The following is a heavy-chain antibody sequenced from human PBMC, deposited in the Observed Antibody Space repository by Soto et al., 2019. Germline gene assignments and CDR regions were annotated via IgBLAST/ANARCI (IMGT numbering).Heavy chain of an antibody. V-gene: IGHV1-8*01. D-gene: IGHD6-25*01. J-gene: IGHJ6*03. CDR3: AGVFPGLAARRDYCYMDV. CDR2: MNPNSGNT. CDR1: GYTFTSYD. Sequence: QVQLVQSGAEVKKPGASVKVSCKASGYTFTSYDINWVRQATGQGLEWMGWMNPNSGNTGYAQKCQGRVAMTRNTSICTPYMQLSSLRSEDTYVYYCAGVFPGLAARRDYCYMDVWGKGTTVTVSS.